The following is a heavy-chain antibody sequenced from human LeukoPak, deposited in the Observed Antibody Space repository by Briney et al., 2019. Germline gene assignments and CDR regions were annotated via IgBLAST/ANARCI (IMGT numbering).Heavy chain of an antibody. J-gene: IGHJ4*02. D-gene: IGHD3-10*01. CDR2: ILYDGDSK. CDR3: VKDHLTYHYVLGRWDY. CDR1: GFTFSSYG. Sequence: PGRSLRLSCAASGFTFSSYGMHWVRQAPGKGLEWVGGILYDGDSKYYADSVKGRFTISRDNSNNTVFLQMNSLRAEDTAVYFCVKDHLTYHYVLGRWDYWGQGTLVTVSS. V-gene: IGHV3-30*18.